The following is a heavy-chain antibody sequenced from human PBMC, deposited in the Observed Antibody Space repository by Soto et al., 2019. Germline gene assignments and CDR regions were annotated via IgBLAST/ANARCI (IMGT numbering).Heavy chain of an antibody. V-gene: IGHV3-23*01. CDR1: GFTFSSYA. CDR3: AKVSSEGVRYFDWLFPFDY. CDR2: ISGSGGST. Sequence: PVGSLRLSCAASGFTFSSYAMSWVRQAPGKGLEWVSAISGSGGSTYYADSVKGRFTISRDNSKNTLYLQMNSLRAEDTAVYYCAKVSSEGVRYFDWLFPFDYWGQGTLVTVSS. D-gene: IGHD3-9*01. J-gene: IGHJ4*02.